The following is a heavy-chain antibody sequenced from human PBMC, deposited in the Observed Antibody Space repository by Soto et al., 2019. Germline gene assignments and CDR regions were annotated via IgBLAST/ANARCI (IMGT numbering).Heavy chain of an antibody. CDR1: GYTFTSYG. V-gene: IGHV1-18*01. Sequence: ASVKVSCKASGYTFTSYGISWVRHAPGQGLEWMGWISAYNGNTKYAQKFQGRVTITRDTSASTAYMELSSLRSEDTAVYYCARDIGIEIDYWGQGTLVTVSS. CDR3: ARDIGIEIDY. J-gene: IGHJ4*02. D-gene: IGHD1-20*01. CDR2: ISAYNGNT.